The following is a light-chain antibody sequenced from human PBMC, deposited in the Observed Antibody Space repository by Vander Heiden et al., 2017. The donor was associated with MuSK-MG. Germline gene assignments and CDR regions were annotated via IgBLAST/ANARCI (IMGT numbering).Light chain of an antibody. CDR1: QSISSY. Sequence: SPSSLSASVGDRVTITCRASQSISSYLNWYQQKPGKAPKLLIYAASSLQSGVPSRFSGSGSGTDFTLTISSLQPEDFATYYCQQSDSTPITFGQGTRLEIK. J-gene: IGKJ5*01. V-gene: IGKV1-39*01. CDR3: QQSDSTPIT. CDR2: AAS.